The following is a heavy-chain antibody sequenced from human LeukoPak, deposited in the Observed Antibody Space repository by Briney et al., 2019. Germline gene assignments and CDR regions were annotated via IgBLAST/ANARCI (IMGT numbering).Heavy chain of an antibody. J-gene: IGHJ4*02. CDR1: GFTFSSYS. CDR2: ISSSGTYI. V-gene: IGHV3-21*01. CDR3: ARVLEPGHCFDY. D-gene: IGHD1-1*01. Sequence: GGSLRLPCAASGFTFSSYSINWVRQAPGKGLEWVSSISSSGTYIYYADSVKGRFTISRDNAKNSLYLQMNSLRAEDSAVYYCARVLEPGHCFDYWGQGALVTVSS.